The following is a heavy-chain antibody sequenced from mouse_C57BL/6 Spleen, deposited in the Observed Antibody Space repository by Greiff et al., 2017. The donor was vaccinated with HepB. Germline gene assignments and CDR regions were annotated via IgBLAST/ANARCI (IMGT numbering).Heavy chain of an antibody. J-gene: IGHJ4*01. D-gene: IGHD4-1*02. Sequence: EVMLVESGGGLVKPGGSLKLSCAASGFTFSSYTMSWVRQTPEKRLEWVATISGGGGNTYYPDSVKGRFTISRDNAKNTLYLQMSSLRSEDTALYYCARHPTGTKAMDYWGQGTSVTVSS. V-gene: IGHV5-9*01. CDR1: GFTFSSYT. CDR2: ISGGGGNT. CDR3: ARHPTGTKAMDY.